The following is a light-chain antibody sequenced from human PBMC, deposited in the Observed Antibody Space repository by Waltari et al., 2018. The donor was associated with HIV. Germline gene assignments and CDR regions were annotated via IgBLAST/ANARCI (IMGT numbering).Light chain of an antibody. J-gene: IGLJ1*01. V-gene: IGLV1-40*01. CDR1: SSNIGAGYD. Sequence: QSVLTQPPSVSGAPGQRVTIPCTGSSSNIGAGYDVNWYQQLPGTAPKLLIYGNSNRPSGVPDRFSGSKSGTSASRAITGLQAEDEADYYCQSYDSSLSGPRVFGTGTKVTVL. CDR3: QSYDSSLSGPRV. CDR2: GNS.